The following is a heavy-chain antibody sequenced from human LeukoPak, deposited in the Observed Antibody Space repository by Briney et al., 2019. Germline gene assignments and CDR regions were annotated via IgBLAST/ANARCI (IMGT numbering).Heavy chain of an antibody. Sequence: ASVKLSCKASGYTFTGYDMHWGRQSPGQGLEGRGWINPNSGGTNYAQKFQGRVTMTRDTSISTAYMELSRLRSDDTAVYYCASSDVRSGWTDYYYYGMDVWGQGTTVTVSS. CDR3: ASSDVRSGWTDYYYYGMDV. J-gene: IGHJ6*02. CDR1: GYTFTGYD. V-gene: IGHV1-2*02. CDR2: INPNSGGT. D-gene: IGHD6-19*01.